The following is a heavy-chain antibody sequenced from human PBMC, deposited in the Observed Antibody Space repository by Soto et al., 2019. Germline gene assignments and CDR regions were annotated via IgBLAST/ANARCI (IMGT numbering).Heavy chain of an antibody. CDR2: IIPIFGTA. V-gene: IGHV1-69*13. J-gene: IGHJ6*02. D-gene: IGHD3-22*01. CDR1: GGTFSSYA. Sequence: SVKVGCKASGGTFSSYAISWVRQAPGQGLEWMGGIIPIFGTANYAQKFQGRVTITADESTSTAYLELSSLRSEDTAVYYCARSEHIVVVWSYYYYGMDVWSQGTTVTVSS. CDR3: ARSEHIVVVWSYYYYGMDV.